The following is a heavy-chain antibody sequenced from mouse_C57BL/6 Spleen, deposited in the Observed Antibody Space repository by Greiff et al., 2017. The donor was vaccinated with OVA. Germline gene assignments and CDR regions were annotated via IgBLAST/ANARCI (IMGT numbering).Heavy chain of an antibody. CDR1: GYAFRSSW. J-gene: IGHJ4*01. D-gene: IGHD2-1*01. CDR2: IYPGDGDT. V-gene: IGHV1-82*01. Sequence: QVQLKQSGPELVKPGASVKISCKASGYAFRSSWMNWVKQRPGKGLEWIGRIYPGDGDTNYKGKFKGKATLTAAKSSSTAYMQISNLTSDDSAIYFYDRDLHYSMDYWGQGTSVTVSS. CDR3: DRDLHYSMDY.